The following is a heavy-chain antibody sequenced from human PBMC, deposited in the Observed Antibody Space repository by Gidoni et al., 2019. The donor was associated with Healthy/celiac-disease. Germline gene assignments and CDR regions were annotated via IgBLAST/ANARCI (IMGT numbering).Heavy chain of an antibody. CDR2: INHSGST. Sequence: QVQLQQWGAGLLKPSETLSLTCAVYGGSFSGYYWRWIRQPPGKGMEWIGEINHSGSTNYNPSLKSRVTISVDTSKNQFSLKLSSVTAADTAVYYCARGRGLRYFDWLFAGVNWFDPWGQGTLVTVSS. CDR1: GGSFSGYY. V-gene: IGHV4-34*01. D-gene: IGHD3-9*01. J-gene: IGHJ5*02. CDR3: ARGRGLRYFDWLFAGVNWFDP.